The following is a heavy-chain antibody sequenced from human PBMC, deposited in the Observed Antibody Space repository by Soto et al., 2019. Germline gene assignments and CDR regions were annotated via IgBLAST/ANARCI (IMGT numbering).Heavy chain of an antibody. V-gene: IGHV4-34*01. J-gene: IGHJ3*02. CDR1: GGSFSGYY. CDR3: ARGRPFDI. CDR2: INHSGST. Sequence: TSETLSLTCAVYGGSFSGYYWSWIRQPPGKGLEWIGEINHSGSTNYNPSLKSRVTISVDTSKNQFSLKLSSVTAADTAVYYCARGRPFDIWGQGTMVTVS.